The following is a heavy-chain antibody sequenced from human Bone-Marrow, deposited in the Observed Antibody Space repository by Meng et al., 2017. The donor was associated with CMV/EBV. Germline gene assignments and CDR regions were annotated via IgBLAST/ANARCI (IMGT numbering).Heavy chain of an antibody. CDR1: GFTFSSYA. CDR3: ANRDGFRFDY. V-gene: IGHV3-23*03. Sequence: GSLRLSCAASGFTFSSYAMSWVRQAPGKGLEWVSVIYSGVTSTYYANSVKGRFTISRDNSKNTLYLQMNSLRPDDTALYYCANRDGFRFDYWGQGTLVTVSS. CDR2: IYSGVTST. J-gene: IGHJ4*02. D-gene: IGHD3-10*01.